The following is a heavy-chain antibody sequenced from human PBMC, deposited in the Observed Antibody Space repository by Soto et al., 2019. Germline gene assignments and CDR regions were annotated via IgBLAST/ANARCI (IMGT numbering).Heavy chain of an antibody. V-gene: IGHV1-18*01. J-gene: IGHJ4*02. CDR1: GYTFTSY. CDR3: ARDVGYGLIDY. CDR2: ISAYNGNT. Sequence: QAQLVQSGAEVKKPGASVKVSCKASGYTFTSYISWVRQAPGQGLEWMGWISAYNGNTYHARKLQGRVTMTTDTSTSTAYMELRSLRSDDTAVYYCARDVGYGLIDYWGQGTLVTVSS. D-gene: IGHD5-18*01.